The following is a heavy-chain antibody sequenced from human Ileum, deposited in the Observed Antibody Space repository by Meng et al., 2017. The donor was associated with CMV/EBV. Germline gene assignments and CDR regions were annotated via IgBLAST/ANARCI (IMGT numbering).Heavy chain of an antibody. CDR2: IYGSGTT. D-gene: IGHD3-22*01. CDR1: GASIRDSGYH. J-gene: IGHJ5*02. V-gene: IGHV4-39*07. CDR3: ARDASGYHWFDP. Sequence: GSLRLSCSVSGASIRDSGYHWGWIRQPPGKGLEWIGNIYGSGTTFYNPSLKSRLTISVDTSQNQFSLKLSSVTAADTAVYYCARDASGYHWFDPWGQGTLVTVSS.